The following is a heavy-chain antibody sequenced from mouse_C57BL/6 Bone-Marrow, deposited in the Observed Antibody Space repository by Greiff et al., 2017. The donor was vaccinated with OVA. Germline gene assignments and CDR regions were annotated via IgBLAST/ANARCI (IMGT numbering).Heavy chain of an antibody. CDR2: IYPRSGNT. J-gene: IGHJ4*01. V-gene: IGHV1-81*01. Sequence: VQLKESGAELARPGASVKLSCKASGYTFTSYGISWVKQRTGQGLEWIGEIYPRSGNTYYNEKFKGKATLTADKSSSTAYMELRSLTSEDSAVYFCARSNYGSYYAMDYWGQGTSVTVSS. D-gene: IGHD1-1*01. CDR1: GYTFTSYG. CDR3: ARSNYGSYYAMDY.